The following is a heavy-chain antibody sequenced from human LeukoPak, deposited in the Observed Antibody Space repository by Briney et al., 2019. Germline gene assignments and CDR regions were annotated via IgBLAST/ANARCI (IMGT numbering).Heavy chain of an antibody. Sequence: GESLKISCKGSGYSLTSYWIGWVRQMPGKGLEWMGIIYPGDSDTRYSPSFQGQVTISADKSISTAYLQWSSLKASDTAMYYCARGPVGDQLLYYFDYWGQGTLVTVSS. CDR1: GYSLTSYW. J-gene: IGHJ4*02. CDR3: ARGPVGDQLLYYFDY. D-gene: IGHD2-2*01. V-gene: IGHV5-51*01. CDR2: IYPGDSDT.